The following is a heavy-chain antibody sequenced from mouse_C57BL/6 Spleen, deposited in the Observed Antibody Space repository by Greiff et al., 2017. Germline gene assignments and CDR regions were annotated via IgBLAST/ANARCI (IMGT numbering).Heavy chain of an antibody. CDR2: IDPEDGDT. Sequence: EVKLQQSGAELVRPGASVKLSCTASGFNIKDYYMHWVKQRPEQGLEWIGRIDPEDGDTEYAPKFQGKATMTADTSSNTAYLQLSSLTSEDTAVYYCTTFGTTDWYFDVWGTGTTVTVSS. D-gene: IGHD1-1*01. CDR3: TTFGTTDWYFDV. CDR1: GFNIKDYY. V-gene: IGHV14-1*01. J-gene: IGHJ1*03.